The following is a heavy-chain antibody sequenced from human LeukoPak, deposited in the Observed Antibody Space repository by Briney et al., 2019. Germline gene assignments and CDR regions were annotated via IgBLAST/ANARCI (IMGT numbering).Heavy chain of an antibody. D-gene: IGHD2-15*01. Sequence: GGSLRLSCAASGFTFSSYCMNWVRQAPGKGLEWVSSISSSSSYIYYADSVKGRFTISRDNAKNSLYLQMNSLRAEDTAVYYCARDLNCSGGSCYSDWFDPWGQGTLVTVSS. CDR3: ARDLNCSGGSCYSDWFDP. CDR2: ISSSSSYI. J-gene: IGHJ5*02. V-gene: IGHV3-21*01. CDR1: GFTFSSYC.